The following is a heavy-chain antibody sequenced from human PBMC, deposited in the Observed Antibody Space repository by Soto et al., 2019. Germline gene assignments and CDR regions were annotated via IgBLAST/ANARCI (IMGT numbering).Heavy chain of an antibody. Sequence: QVQLVQSGSEGKEPGASMKISCQASGYTFTRYYITWVRQATGQGLEWMGWMNPQTGNTAYAEKFQGRVTMPRSTSINTAYMELSALRSADTAVYYCARLSEESSSSNYYYFYMDVWGKGSTVTVSS. D-gene: IGHD6-6*01. V-gene: IGHV1-8*01. CDR1: GYTFTRYY. CDR3: ARLSEESSSSNYYYFYMDV. J-gene: IGHJ6*03. CDR2: MNPQTGNT.